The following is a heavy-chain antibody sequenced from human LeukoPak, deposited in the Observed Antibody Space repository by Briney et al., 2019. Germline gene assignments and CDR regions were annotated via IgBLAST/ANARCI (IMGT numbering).Heavy chain of an antibody. CDR3: AKAPGTTVTRGFDY. D-gene: IGHD4-17*01. J-gene: IGHJ4*02. CDR2: ISGSGNST. CDR1: GFTFSSYW. V-gene: IGHV3-23*01. Sequence: GGSLRLSCVASGFTFSSYWMSWVRQAPGKGLEWVSAISGSGNSTFYANSVKGRFTISRDISKNTLYLQMNSLRAEDTAVYYCAKAPGTTVTRGFDYWGQGTLVTVSS.